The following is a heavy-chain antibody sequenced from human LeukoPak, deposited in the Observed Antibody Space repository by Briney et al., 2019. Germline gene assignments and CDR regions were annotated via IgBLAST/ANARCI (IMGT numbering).Heavy chain of an antibody. Sequence: GGSLRLSCAASGFTFSSYAMSWVRQAPGKGLEWVSAISGSGGSTYYADSVKGRFTISRDNSKNTLYLQMNSLRAEDTAVYYCAEDISYGSGSYFFDYWGQGTLVTVSS. CDR1: GFTFSSYA. CDR3: AEDISYGSGSYFFDY. CDR2: ISGSGGST. V-gene: IGHV3-23*01. J-gene: IGHJ4*02. D-gene: IGHD3-10*01.